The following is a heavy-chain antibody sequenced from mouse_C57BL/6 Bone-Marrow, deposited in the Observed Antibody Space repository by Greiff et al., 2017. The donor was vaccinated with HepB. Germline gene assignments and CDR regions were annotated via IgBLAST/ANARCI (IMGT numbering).Heavy chain of an antibody. CDR2: INPNNGGT. CDR1: GYTFTDYN. Sequence: EVQLQQSGPELVKPGASVKMSCKASGYTFTDYNMHWVKQSHGKSLEWIGYINPNNGGTSYNQKFKGKATLTVNKSSSTADMELRSLTSEDSAVYYCAREGFITPDFDYWGQGTTLTVSS. J-gene: IGHJ2*01. V-gene: IGHV1-22*01. D-gene: IGHD1-1*01. CDR3: AREGFITPDFDY.